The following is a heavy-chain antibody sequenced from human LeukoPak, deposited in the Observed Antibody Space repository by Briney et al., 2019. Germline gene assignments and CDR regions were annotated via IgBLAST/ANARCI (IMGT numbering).Heavy chain of an antibody. V-gene: IGHV4-59*01. D-gene: IGHD6-19*01. Sequence: SQTLSLTYPVSGGSISSYYWSWIRQPPGKGLEWLGYIYYSGRTNYNPSLKSRVTISVDTSKNQFSVKLSSVTAADTAVYCCARDGGSGWSVDYFDYWGQGTLVTVSS. CDR3: ARDGGSGWSVDYFDY. CDR2: IYYSGRT. J-gene: IGHJ4*02. CDR1: GGSISSYY.